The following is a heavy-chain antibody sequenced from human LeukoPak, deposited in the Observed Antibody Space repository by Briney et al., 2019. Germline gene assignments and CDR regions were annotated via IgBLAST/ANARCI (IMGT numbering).Heavy chain of an antibody. Sequence: GGSLTLSCAASGFTFSRYAMSWVRQPPGKGLEWVSAVSGSGGSTYHAASVKGLFTISRDNSKNTLYLQMNSLRAEDTAVYYCAKRMIRGVNHDAFDLWGQGTMVTVSS. D-gene: IGHD3-10*01. CDR2: VSGSGGST. J-gene: IGHJ3*01. CDR3: AKRMIRGVNHDAFDL. V-gene: IGHV3-23*01. CDR1: GFTFSRYA.